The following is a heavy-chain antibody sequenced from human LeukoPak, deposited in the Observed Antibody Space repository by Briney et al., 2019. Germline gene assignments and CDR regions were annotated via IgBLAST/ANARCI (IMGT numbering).Heavy chain of an antibody. CDR3: AGSGFNYGDPAFDI. CDR2: IYSGGST. D-gene: IGHD4-17*01. J-gene: IGHJ3*02. Sequence: GGSLRLSCAASGFTVSSNYMSWVRQAPGKGLEWVSVIYSGGSTYYADSVKGRFTISRDNSKNTLCLQMNSLRAEDTAVYYCAGSGFNYGDPAFDIWGQGTMVTVSS. V-gene: IGHV3-66*02. CDR1: GFTVSSNY.